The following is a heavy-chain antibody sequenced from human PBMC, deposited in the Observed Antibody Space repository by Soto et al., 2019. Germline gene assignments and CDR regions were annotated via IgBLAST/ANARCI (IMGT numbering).Heavy chain of an antibody. CDR3: AHLTRDCISSTCWNWFDP. Sequence: QITLKESGPTLVKSTQTLTLTCTFSGFSLSTSGVGVGWIRQPPGKALEWLAVLYWDDDKRYSPSLKTRLTITKDTSKNQVVLTMTNMDPVDTATYYCAHLTRDCISSTCWNWFDPWGQGTLVTVSS. J-gene: IGHJ5*02. CDR1: GFSLSTSGVG. CDR2: LYWDDDK. V-gene: IGHV2-5*02. D-gene: IGHD2-2*01.